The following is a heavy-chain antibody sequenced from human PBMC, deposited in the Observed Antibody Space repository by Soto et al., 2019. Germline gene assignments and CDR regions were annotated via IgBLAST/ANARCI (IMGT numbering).Heavy chain of an antibody. D-gene: IGHD3-3*01. CDR1: GWSVSFDY. CDR3: ARGTPNYDFWSGYYRHWFDP. Sequence: SETLSRTGAVYGWSVSFDYLSWIRQPPVKWLEWIGEINHSGSTNYNPSLKSRVTISVDTSKNQFSLKLSSVTAADTAVYYCARGTPNYDFWSGYYRHWFDPWGQGTLVTVSS. CDR2: INHSGST. V-gene: IGHV4-34*01. J-gene: IGHJ5*02.